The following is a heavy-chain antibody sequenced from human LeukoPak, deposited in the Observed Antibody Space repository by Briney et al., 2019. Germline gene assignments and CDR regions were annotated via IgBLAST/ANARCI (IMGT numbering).Heavy chain of an antibody. V-gene: IGHV3-23*01. CDR3: AKDFVRYNIQFDY. D-gene: IGHD1-14*01. Sequence: GGSLRLSCAASGFSFSSYAMSWVRQAPGKGLEWVSAISGSGGSTYYADSVRGRFTISRDNSKNTLHLQMDSLRAEDTALYYCAKDFVRYNIQFDYWGQGALVTVSS. J-gene: IGHJ4*02. CDR1: GFSFSSYA. CDR2: ISGSGGST.